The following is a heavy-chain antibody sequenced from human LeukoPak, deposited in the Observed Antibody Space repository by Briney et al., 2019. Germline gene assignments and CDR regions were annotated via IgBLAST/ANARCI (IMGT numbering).Heavy chain of an antibody. D-gene: IGHD4/OR15-4a*01. CDR1: GYTFTRYV. V-gene: IGHV1-18*01. J-gene: IGHJ4*02. Sequence: ASVKVSCKASGYTFTRYVISWVRQAPAQGLEWMRWISSYNGNTNYTQKLQGRVTMTKDTSTNTSYMELRSLRSDDAAVYYCAREDYGSFDYWGQGTLVTVSS. CDR3: AREDYGSFDY. CDR2: ISSYNGNT.